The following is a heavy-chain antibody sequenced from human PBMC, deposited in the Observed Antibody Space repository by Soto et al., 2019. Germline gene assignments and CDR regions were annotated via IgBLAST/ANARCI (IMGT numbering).Heavy chain of an antibody. CDR3: AKDLGRVVCIDHYYGLYF. CDR1: GVTCSSYN. Sequence: PGGSLRLSCAASGVTCSSYNMNWVRQAPGKGLEWVSSISYSRSYVYYADSVKGRFTISRDNAKNSLFLQMDSLRAEDTAVYYCAKDLGRVVCIDHYYGLYFWAQPTTVTVSS. V-gene: IGHV3-21*01. J-gene: IGHJ6*02. CDR2: ISYSRSYV. D-gene: IGHD2-8*01.